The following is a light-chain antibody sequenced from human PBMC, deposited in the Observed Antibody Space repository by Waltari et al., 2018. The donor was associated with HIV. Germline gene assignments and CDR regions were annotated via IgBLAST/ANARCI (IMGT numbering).Light chain of an antibody. CDR3: AAWDDSLSGWV. CDR1: RSNIGSND. Sequence: QSVLTQPPSQSGPLGPRVTIYCYGRRSNIGSNDVSCYQQLPGTAPQPLIYRNNQRPSGGPDRFSGSKSGTSASLAITGLRSEDEADYYCAAWDDSLSGWVFGGGTKLTVL. CDR2: RNN. V-gene: IGLV1-47*01. J-gene: IGLJ3*02.